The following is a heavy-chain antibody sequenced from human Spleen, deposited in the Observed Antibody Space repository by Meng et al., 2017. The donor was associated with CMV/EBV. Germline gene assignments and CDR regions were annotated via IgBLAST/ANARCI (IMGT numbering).Heavy chain of an antibody. CDR3: ARKVLIGTTRYDY. CDR2: INPSGGST. V-gene: IGHV1-46*01. Sequence: ASVKVSCKTSGYTFTNYYIHWVRQAPGQGLEWMGMINPSGGSTNYAQKFQGRVTMTRDTSTSTVYMELSSLRSEDTAVYYCARKVLIGTTRYDYWGQGTLVTVSS. D-gene: IGHD1-7*01. J-gene: IGHJ4*02. CDR1: GYTFTNYY.